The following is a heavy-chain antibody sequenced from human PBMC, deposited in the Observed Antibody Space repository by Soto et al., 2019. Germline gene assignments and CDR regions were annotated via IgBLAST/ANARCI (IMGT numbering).Heavy chain of an antibody. CDR3: ARAHYGDFGYGMDV. D-gene: IGHD4-17*01. Sequence: PSETLSLTWAVSGGSISSGGYSRSWIRQPPGKGLEWIGYIYDSGFTYYSPSLKSRVTISVDRSKNQFSLKLSSVTAADTAVYYCARAHYGDFGYGMDVWGQGTTVTVSS. CDR2: IYDSGFT. CDR1: GGSISSGGYS. V-gene: IGHV4-30-2*01. J-gene: IGHJ6*02.